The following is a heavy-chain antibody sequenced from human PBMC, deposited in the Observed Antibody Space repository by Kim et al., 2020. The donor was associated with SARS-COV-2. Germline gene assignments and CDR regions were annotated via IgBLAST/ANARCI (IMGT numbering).Heavy chain of an antibody. D-gene: IGHD3-22*01. Sequence: ASVKVSCKASGYTFTSYGISWVRQAPGQGLEWMGWISAYNGNTNYAQKLQGRVTMTTDTSTSTAYMELRSLRSDDTAVYYCARDSGVGANYAVVVTHYYYGMDVWGQGTTVTVSS. CDR2: ISAYNGNT. J-gene: IGHJ6*02. V-gene: IGHV1-18*01. CDR3: ARDSGVGANYAVVVTHYYYGMDV. CDR1: GYTFTSYG.